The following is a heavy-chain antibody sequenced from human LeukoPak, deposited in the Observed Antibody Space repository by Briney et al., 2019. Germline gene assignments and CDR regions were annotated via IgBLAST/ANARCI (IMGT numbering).Heavy chain of an antibody. D-gene: IGHD2-2*01. V-gene: IGHV3-30*18. CDR1: GFTFSNYG. J-gene: IGHJ4*02. CDR3: AKGSCSSTSCHEDF. CDR2: ISYDGSNK. Sequence: GRSLRLSCAASGFTFSNYGMHWVRQAPGKGLEWVAVISYDGSNKYYSDSVKGRFTISRDNSKNTLYLQMNSLRAEDTGVYYCAKGSCSSTSCHEDFWGQGTLVTVSS.